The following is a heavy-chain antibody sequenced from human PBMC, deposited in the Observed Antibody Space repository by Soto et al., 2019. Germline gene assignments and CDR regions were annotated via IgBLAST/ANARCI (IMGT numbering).Heavy chain of an antibody. CDR2: ISAYNGNT. CDR1: GYTFTSYG. V-gene: IGHV1-18*01. J-gene: IGHJ6*02. CDR3: ARGPTMVRDFYYCGMDV. Sequence: QVQLVQSGAEGKKPGASVKVSCKASGYTFTSYGISWVRQAPGQGLEWMGWISAYNGNTNYAQKLQGRVTMTTDTSTSTAYMELRSLRSDDTAVYYCARGPTMVRDFYYCGMDVWGQGTTVTVSS. D-gene: IGHD3-10*01.